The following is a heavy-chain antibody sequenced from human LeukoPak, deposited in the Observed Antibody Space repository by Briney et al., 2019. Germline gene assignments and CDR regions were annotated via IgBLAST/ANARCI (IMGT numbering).Heavy chain of an antibody. CDR3: ARLNRGAYCGGDCSDAFDI. V-gene: IGHV4-59*08. D-gene: IGHD2-21*02. CDR1: GGSISSYY. Sequence: SETLSLTCTVSGGSISSYYWSWIRQPPGKGLERIGYIYYSGSTNYNPSLKSRVTISVDTSKNQFSLKLSSVTAADTAVYYCARLNRGAYCGGDCSDAFDIWGQGTMVTVSS. CDR2: IYYSGST. J-gene: IGHJ3*02.